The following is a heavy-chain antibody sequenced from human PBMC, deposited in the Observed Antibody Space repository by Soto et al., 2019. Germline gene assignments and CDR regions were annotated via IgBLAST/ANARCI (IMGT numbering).Heavy chain of an antibody. V-gene: IGHV3-23*01. CDR3: AKWGSYYYDSSGYTYDAFDI. Sequence: PGGSLRLSCAASGFTFTTAWINWVRQAPGQGLEWVSAISGSGGSTYYADSVKGRFTISRDNSKNTLYLQMNSLRAEDTAVYYCAKWGSYYYDSSGYTYDAFDIWGQGTMVTVSS. CDR2: ISGSGGST. J-gene: IGHJ3*02. CDR1: GFTFTTAW. D-gene: IGHD3-22*01.